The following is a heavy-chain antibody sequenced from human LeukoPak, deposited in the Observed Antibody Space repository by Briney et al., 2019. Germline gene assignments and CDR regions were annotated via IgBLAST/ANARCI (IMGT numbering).Heavy chain of an antibody. Sequence: SVKVSCKASGGTFSSYAISWVRQAPGQGLEWMGGIIPIFGTANYAQKFQGRVTITADKSTSTAYMELSSLRSEDTAVYYCARDGDYDILTGYYKGFDYWGQGTLVTVTS. J-gene: IGHJ4*02. CDR1: GGTFSSYA. CDR2: IIPIFGTA. D-gene: IGHD3-9*01. V-gene: IGHV1-69*06. CDR3: ARDGDYDILTGYYKGFDY.